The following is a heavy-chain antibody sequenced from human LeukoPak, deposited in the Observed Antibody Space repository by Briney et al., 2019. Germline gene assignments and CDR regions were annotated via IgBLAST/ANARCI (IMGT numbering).Heavy chain of an antibody. D-gene: IGHD5-12*01. CDR1: GYAFTSYG. CDR3: ARSAGTLRSFDY. Sequence: ASVKVSCKASGYAFTSYGISWVRQAPGQGLEWMGWISAYNGNTNYAQKVQGRVTMTTDKSTSTAYMKLRRLRSDDTGVYYCARSAGTLRSFDYWGQGTLVTVSS. V-gene: IGHV1-18*01. CDR2: ISAYNGNT. J-gene: IGHJ4*02.